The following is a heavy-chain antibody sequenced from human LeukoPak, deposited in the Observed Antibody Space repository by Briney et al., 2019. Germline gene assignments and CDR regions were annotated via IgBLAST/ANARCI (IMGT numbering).Heavy chain of an antibody. V-gene: IGHV1-2*02. CDR2: INPNSGGT. D-gene: IGHD2-2*01. CDR3: AREGVVPAAIVRWFDP. J-gene: IGHJ5*02. CDR1: GYTFTGYY. Sequence: GASVKVSCKASGYTFTGYYMHWVRQAPGQGLEWMGWINPNSGGTNYARKFQGRVTMTRDTSISTAYMELSRLRSDDTAVYYCAREGVVPAAIVRWFDPWGQGTLVTVSS.